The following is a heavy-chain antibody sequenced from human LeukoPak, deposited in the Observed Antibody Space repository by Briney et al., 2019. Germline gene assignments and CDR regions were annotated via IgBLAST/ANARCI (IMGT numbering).Heavy chain of an antibody. J-gene: IGHJ4*02. CDR1: GFTVSSNY. Sequence: PGGPLRLSCAASGFTVSSNYMSWVRQAPGKGLEWVSVIYSGGSTYYADSVKGRFTISRDNSKNTLYLQMNSLRAEDTAVYYCAKEPYYQYRSVPDYWGQGTLVTVSS. V-gene: IGHV3-53*01. CDR2: IYSGGST. CDR3: AKEPYYQYRSVPDY. D-gene: IGHD3-10*01.